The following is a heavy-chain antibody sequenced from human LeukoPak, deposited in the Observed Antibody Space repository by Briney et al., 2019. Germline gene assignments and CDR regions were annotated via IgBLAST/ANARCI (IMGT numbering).Heavy chain of an antibody. D-gene: IGHD5-12*01. Sequence: GRSLRLSCAASGFTFSSYGMHWVRQAPGKGLXXXXXXXXDGSNKYYADSVKGRFTISRDNSKNTLYLQMNSLRAEDTAVYYCARGLLRYSGYDYGFDYWGQGTLVTVSS. J-gene: IGHJ4*02. V-gene: IGHV3-33*01. CDR1: GFTFSSYG. CDR3: ARGLLRYSGYDYGFDY. CDR2: XXXDGSNK.